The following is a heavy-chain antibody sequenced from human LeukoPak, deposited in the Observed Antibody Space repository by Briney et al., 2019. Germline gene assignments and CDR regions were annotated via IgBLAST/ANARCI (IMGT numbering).Heavy chain of an antibody. D-gene: IGHD6-13*01. Sequence: GGSLRLSCAASGFTFSSYSMNWVRQAPGKGLEWVSSISSSSSYIYYADSVKGRFTISRDNSKNTLYLQMNSLRAEDTAVYYCARLGSSWSSDYWGQGTLVTVSS. CDR3: ARLGSSWSSDY. CDR1: GFTFSSYS. V-gene: IGHV3-21*01. CDR2: ISSSSSYI. J-gene: IGHJ4*02.